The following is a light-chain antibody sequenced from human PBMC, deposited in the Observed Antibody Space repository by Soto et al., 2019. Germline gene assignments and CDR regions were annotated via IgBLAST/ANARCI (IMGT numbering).Light chain of an antibody. CDR1: QSVSSN. CDR2: GAS. V-gene: IGKV3-15*01. J-gene: IGKJ1*01. CDR3: QHYNNWPRT. Sequence: EIVMTQSPATLSVSPGERATLSCRASQSVSSNLAWYQQKPGQAPRLLIYGASTRATGIPARFSVRGSVTEFTLTNSSLQSEDFAVYYCQHYNNWPRTFGQGTKVEIK.